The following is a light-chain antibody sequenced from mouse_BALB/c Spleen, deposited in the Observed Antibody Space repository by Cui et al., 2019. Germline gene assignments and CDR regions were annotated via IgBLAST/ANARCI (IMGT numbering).Light chain of an antibody. CDR1: SSVSSSY. V-gene: IGKV4-74*01. J-gene: IGKJ2*01. CDR2: STS. Sequence: QTVLTQSPAIMSASLGERVTMTCTASSSVSSSYLHWYQQKPGSSPKLWIYSTSNLASGVPARFSGSGSGTSYSLTISSMEAEDAATYYCHQYHRSPYTFGGGTKLEIK. CDR3: HQYHRSPYT.